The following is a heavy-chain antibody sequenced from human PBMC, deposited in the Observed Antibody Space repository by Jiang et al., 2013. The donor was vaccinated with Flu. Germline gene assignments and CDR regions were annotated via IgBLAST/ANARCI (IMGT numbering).Heavy chain of an antibody. CDR1: GDSVSSNSAT. CDR2: TYYRSKWYN. J-gene: IGHJ4*02. V-gene: IGHV6-1*01. D-gene: IGHD2-21*01. Sequence: QTLSLTCAISGDSVSSNSATWNWIRQSPSRGLEWLGRTYYRSKWYNDYAVSVKSRITINRDISKNQFSLQLNSVTPEDTAVYYCARAPVINPSYYDDWGQGTPGHRLL. CDR3: ARAPVINPSYYDD.